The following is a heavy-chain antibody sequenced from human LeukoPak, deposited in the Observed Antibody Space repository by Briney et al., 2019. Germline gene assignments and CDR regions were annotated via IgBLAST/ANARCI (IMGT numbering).Heavy chain of an antibody. CDR2: INIDGSGT. CDR3: ARDMTGLP. Sequence: QTGGSLRLSCATSGFIFGNYRMHWVRQAPGKGLVWVSRINIDGSGTDYAESVKGRFTISRDNAKNTLYLHMSRLRVEDTAVYYCARDMTGLPWGQGTLVTVSS. D-gene: IGHD1-14*01. J-gene: IGHJ5*02. V-gene: IGHV3-74*01. CDR1: GFIFGNYR.